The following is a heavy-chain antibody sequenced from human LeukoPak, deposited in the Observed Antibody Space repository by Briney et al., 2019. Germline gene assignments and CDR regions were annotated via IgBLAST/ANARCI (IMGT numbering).Heavy chain of an antibody. D-gene: IGHD2/OR15-2a*01. CDR2: IIPIFGTA. CDR1: GGTFSGYA. Sequence: ASVKVSCKASGGTFSGYAISWVRQAPGQGLEWMGGIIPIFGTANYAQKFQGRVTITADESTSTAYMELSSLRSEDTAVYYCASFPDPPYLGPHDAFDIWGQGTMVTVSS. V-gene: IGHV1-69*13. J-gene: IGHJ3*02. CDR3: ASFPDPPYLGPHDAFDI.